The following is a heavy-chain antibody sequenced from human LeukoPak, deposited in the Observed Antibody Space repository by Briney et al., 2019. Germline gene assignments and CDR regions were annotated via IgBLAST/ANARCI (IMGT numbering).Heavy chain of an antibody. Sequence: PGGSLRLSCAASGFTFSNYAMNWVRQAPGKGLEWVSAISGSGGDTYYADSVKGRLTISRDNAKNSLYLQMNSLRAEDTAVYYCVRDQFLDYWGQGTLVTVSS. J-gene: IGHJ4*02. V-gene: IGHV3-23*01. CDR2: ISGSGGDT. CDR3: VRDQFLDY. CDR1: GFTFSNYA.